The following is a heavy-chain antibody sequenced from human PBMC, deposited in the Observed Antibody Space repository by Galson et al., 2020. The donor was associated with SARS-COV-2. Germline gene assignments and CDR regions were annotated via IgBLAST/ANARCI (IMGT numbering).Heavy chain of an antibody. V-gene: IGHV3-30*18. J-gene: IGHJ3*02. Sequence: GESLKISCAASGFTFSSYGMPWVRQAPGTGPEWVAVISIDGRNKLYADSVKGRFTISRDNSKSTLYLQMNSLRTEDTAVYYCAKETSKGYCSNMQWWSGAFDIWGQGTKVTVSS. CDR2: ISIDGRNK. D-gene: IGHD2-2*01. CDR3: AKETSKGYCSNMQWWSGAFDI. CDR1: GFTFSSYG.